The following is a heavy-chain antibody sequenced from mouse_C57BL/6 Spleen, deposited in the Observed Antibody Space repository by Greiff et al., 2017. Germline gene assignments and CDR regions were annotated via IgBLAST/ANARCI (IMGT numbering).Heavy chain of an antibody. CDR2: IDPSDSYT. CDR1: GYTFTSYW. J-gene: IGHJ2*01. Sequence: QVQLQQPGAELVMPGASVKLSCKASGYTFTSYWMHWVKQRPGQGLEWIGEIDPSDSYTNYNQKFKGKSTLTVDKSSSPAYMQLSSLTSEDSAVYYCAASSSHFDYWGQGTTLTVSS. V-gene: IGHV1-69*01. CDR3: AASSSHFDY. D-gene: IGHD6-2*01.